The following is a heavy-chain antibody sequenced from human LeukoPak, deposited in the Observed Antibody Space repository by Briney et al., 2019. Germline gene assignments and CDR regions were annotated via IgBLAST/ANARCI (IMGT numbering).Heavy chain of an antibody. Sequence: SETLSLTCTVSGGSISSSTYYWGWIRQPPGKGLEWIGSFSYSGSTYYNPSLKSRVTISVDTSKNQFSLKLSSVTAADTAVYYCARLRCSGSGCFHFDYWGQGTLVTVSS. CDR2: FSYSGST. CDR1: GGSISSSTYY. V-gene: IGHV4-39*01. D-gene: IGHD2-15*01. J-gene: IGHJ4*02. CDR3: ARLRCSGSGCFHFDY.